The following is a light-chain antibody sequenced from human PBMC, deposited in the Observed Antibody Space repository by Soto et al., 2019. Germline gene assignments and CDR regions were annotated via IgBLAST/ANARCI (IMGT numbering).Light chain of an antibody. CDR1: QSIGTW. CDR3: QQSDTYTLT. Sequence: DIHMTQSPSTLSASVGHIVTITCRASQSIGTWLAWYQHRPGKAPSILIYDASTLRSGVPSRVSGSGSGTESTITTSSMQDDDFATYECQQSDTYTLTFGHGTRLEI. CDR2: DAS. J-gene: IGKJ5*01. V-gene: IGKV1-5*01.